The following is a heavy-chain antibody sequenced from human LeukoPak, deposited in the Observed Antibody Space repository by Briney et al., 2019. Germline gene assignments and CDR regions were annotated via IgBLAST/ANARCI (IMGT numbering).Heavy chain of an antibody. V-gene: IGHV3-23*01. CDR3: ARVWFGEFKVDY. CDR1: GFPFSIYA. CDR2: ISADGRNT. J-gene: IGHJ4*02. Sequence: PGGPLRLSCAASGFPFSIYAMSWVRLPPGKGLEWVSTISADGRNTYYADSVKGRFTISRDISKSTVYLQMNSLRAEDTAIYYCARVWFGEFKVDYWGQGSLVTVSS. D-gene: IGHD3-10*01.